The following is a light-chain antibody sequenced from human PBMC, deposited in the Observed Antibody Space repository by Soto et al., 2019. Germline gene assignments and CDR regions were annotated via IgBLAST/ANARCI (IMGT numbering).Light chain of an antibody. CDR1: QTISNTF. J-gene: IGKJ2*01. V-gene: IGKV3-20*01. Sequence: EIVLTQSPGTLSLSPGERATLSCRASQTISNTFLAWYQQRPGQAPRLLIYGASGRAAGIPDRFSGSGSGTDFTLIISRLEPEDFAVYYCQQYGSSPYTFGQGTKVDIK. CDR2: GAS. CDR3: QQYGSSPYT.